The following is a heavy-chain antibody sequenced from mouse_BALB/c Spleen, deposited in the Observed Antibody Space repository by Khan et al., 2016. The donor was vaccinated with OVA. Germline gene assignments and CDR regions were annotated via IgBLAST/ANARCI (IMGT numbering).Heavy chain of an antibody. J-gene: IGHJ4*01. CDR1: GYTFTDYD. Sequence: VQLQQSGPELVKPGASVKMSCKASGYTFTDYDIRWVKQRTGQGLEWIGEIYPGSGSTFYNEKFKGKATLTADKSSNTAYMQLSRLTSEDSAVYFCAKIFYGNSYAMDYWGQGTAVTVSS. CDR3: AKIFYGNSYAMDY. V-gene: IGHV1-77*01. CDR2: IYPGSGST. D-gene: IGHD2-1*01.